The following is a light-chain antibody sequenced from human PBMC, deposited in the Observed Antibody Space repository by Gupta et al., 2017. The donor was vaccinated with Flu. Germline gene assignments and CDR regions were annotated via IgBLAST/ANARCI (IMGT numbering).Light chain of an antibody. CDR2: GAS. Sequence: ETVLTQSPGTLSLSAGERATLSCRASQSVSSSYLAWYQQKPGQAPRLLIYGASTRATGIADRFSGSGSGTDFTLTINGLEPEDFAVYYCQHYGSASYTFGQGTKLEIK. J-gene: IGKJ2*01. CDR3: QHYGSASYT. V-gene: IGKV3-20*01. CDR1: QSVSSSY.